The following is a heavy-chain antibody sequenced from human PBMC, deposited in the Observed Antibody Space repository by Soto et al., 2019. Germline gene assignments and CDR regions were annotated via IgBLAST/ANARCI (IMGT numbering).Heavy chain of an antibody. Sequence: GGSLRLSCAASGFTFSNAWMSWVRQAPGKGLEWVGRIKGTTAGGTTDYAAPVKGRFTISRDDSKNTLYVQMNSLKTEDTAVYYCITLGSGWFPYWGQGTQVTVSS. J-gene: IGHJ4*02. CDR3: ITLGSGWFPY. CDR1: GFTFSNAW. V-gene: IGHV3-15*01. CDR2: IKGTTAGGTT. D-gene: IGHD6-19*01.